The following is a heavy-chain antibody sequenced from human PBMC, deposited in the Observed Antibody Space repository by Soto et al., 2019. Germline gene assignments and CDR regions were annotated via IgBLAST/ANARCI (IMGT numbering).Heavy chain of an antibody. V-gene: IGHV3-74*01. J-gene: IGHJ6*03. D-gene: IGHD6-6*01. CDR2: INSDGSST. Sequence: EVQLVESGGGLVQPGGSLRLSCAASGFTFSSYWMHWVRQAPGKGLVWVSRINSDGSSTSYADSVKGRFTISRDNAKNTLYLQMNSLRAEDKAVYYCSRGARYYYYYMDVWGKGTTVTVSS. CDR3: SRGARYYYYYMDV. CDR1: GFTFSSYW.